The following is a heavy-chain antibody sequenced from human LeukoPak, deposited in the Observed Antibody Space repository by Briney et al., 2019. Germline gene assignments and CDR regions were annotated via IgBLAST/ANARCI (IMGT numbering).Heavy chain of an antibody. CDR2: VSGSGGST. CDR3: AKDAAYCGGDCYWGWFDP. J-gene: IGHJ5*02. CDR1: GFTFSSYA. Sequence: GGSLRLSCAASGFTFSSYAMSWVRQAPGKGLEWVSGVSGSGGSTYYADSVKGRFTISRDNSKNPLYLQMNSLRAEDTAVYYCAKDAAYCGGDCYWGWFDPWGQGTLVTVSS. D-gene: IGHD2-21*02. V-gene: IGHV3-23*01.